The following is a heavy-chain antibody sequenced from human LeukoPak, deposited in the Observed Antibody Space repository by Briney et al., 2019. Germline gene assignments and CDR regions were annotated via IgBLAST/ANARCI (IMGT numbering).Heavy chain of an antibody. J-gene: IGHJ4*02. CDR1: GYTFTGYY. CDR2: INPNSGGT. D-gene: IGHD6-19*01. Sequence: ASVKVSCKASGYTFTGYYMHWVRQAPGQGLEWMGQINPNSGGTNYAQKFQGRVTMTRDTSISTAYMELSRLRSDDTAVYYCARGIGVAGFFDYWGQGTLVTVSS. V-gene: IGHV1-2*06. CDR3: ARGIGVAGFFDY.